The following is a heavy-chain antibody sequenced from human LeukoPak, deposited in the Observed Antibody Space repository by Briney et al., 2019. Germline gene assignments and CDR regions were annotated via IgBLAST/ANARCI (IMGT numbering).Heavy chain of an antibody. CDR3: AREGDSSGYYPQGWWFDP. D-gene: IGHD3-22*01. J-gene: IGHJ5*02. CDR2: IIPILGIA. Sequence: SVKVSCKASGGTFSSYAISWVRQAPGQGREWMGRIIPILGIANYAQKFQGRVTITADKSTSTAYMELSSLRSEDTAVYYCAREGDSSGYYPQGWWFDPWGQGTLVTVSS. CDR1: GGTFSSYA. V-gene: IGHV1-69*04.